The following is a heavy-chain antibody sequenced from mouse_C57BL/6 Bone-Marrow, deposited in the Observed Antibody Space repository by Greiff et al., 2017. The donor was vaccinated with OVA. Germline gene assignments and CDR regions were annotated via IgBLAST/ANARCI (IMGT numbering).Heavy chain of an antibody. Sequence: VQLQQPGAELVKPGASVKLSCKASGYTFTSYWMHWVKQRPGQGLEWIGMIHPNSGSTNYNEKFKSKANLTVDNSSSTAYMQLSSLTSEYSAVYYSARCYYGSRGYFDYWGQGTTLTVSA. CDR2: IHPNSGST. CDR1: GYTFTSYW. D-gene: IGHD1-1*01. CDR3: ARCYYGSRGYFDY. V-gene: IGHV1-64*01. J-gene: IGHJ2*01.